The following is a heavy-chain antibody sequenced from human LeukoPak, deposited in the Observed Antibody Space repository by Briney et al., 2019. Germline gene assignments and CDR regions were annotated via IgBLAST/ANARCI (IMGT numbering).Heavy chain of an antibody. CDR2: IYHSGST. D-gene: IGHD3-22*01. V-gene: IGHV4-4*02. CDR1: GGSISSSNW. J-gene: IGHJ6*03. Sequence: RASGTLSLTCAVSGGSISSSNWWSWVRQPPGKGLEWIGEIYHSGSTNYNPSLKSRVTISVDTSKNQFSLKLSSVTAADTAVYYCARAEIVPYPWHYYYMDVWGKGTTVTVSS. CDR3: ARAEIVPYPWHYYYMDV.